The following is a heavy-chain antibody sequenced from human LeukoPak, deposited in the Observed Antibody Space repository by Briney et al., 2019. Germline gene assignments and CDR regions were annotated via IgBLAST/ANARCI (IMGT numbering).Heavy chain of an antibody. CDR1: GGSISSSNW. CDR2: IYHSGST. Sequence: SETLSLTCAVSGGSISSSNWWSWVRQPPGKGLEWIGEIYHSGSTNYNPSLKSRVTLSVDTSKNQFSLKLSSVTAADTAVYYCASLYYHAFDIWGQGTMVTVSS. V-gene: IGHV4-4*02. D-gene: IGHD3-10*01. J-gene: IGHJ3*02. CDR3: ASLYYHAFDI.